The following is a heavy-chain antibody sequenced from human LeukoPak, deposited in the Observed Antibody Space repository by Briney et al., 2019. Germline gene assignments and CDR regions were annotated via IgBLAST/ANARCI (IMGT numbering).Heavy chain of an antibody. D-gene: IGHD3-10*02. V-gene: IGHV3-21*01. CDR2: ISRSSTYI. CDR1: GFTFSTYS. J-gene: IGHJ6*04. Sequence: LGGSLRLSCAASGFTFSTYSMNWVRQAPGKGLEWVSSISRSSTYIYYADSVKGRFTISRDNAKNSLYLQMNSLRAEDTAVYYCAELGITMIGGVWGKGTTVTISS. CDR3: AELGITMIGGV.